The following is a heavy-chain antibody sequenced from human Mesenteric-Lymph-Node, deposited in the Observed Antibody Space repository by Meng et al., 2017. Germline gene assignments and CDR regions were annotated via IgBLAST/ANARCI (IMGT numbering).Heavy chain of an antibody. Sequence: QVQLQESGPGLVKPSGTLSLTCAVYGGSFSGFYWTWIRQPPGKGLEWIGEINHGGTTTYNPSLKSRVSISVDTSKSQFSLKLDSVTAADTAVYYCARGEVDARLRHWGQGTLVTVSS. J-gene: IGHJ4*02. V-gene: IGHV4-34*10. CDR1: GGSFSGFY. CDR2: INHGGTT. CDR3: ARGEVDARLRH. D-gene: IGHD3-10*01.